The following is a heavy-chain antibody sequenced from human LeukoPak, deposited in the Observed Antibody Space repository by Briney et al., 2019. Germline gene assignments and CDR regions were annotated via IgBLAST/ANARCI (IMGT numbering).Heavy chain of an antibody. J-gene: IGHJ6*04. D-gene: IGHD6-13*01. CDR1: GDSVSSNSAA. CDR2: TYYRSKWYN. CDR3: ARAANSRVAAAGIWCMDV. Sequence: SQTLSLTCAISGDSVSSNSAAWNWIRQSPSRGLEWLGRTYYRSKWYNDYAVSVKSRITINPDTSKNQFSLQLNPVTPEDTAVYYCARAANSRVAAAGIWCMDVWGKGTTVTVSS. V-gene: IGHV6-1*01.